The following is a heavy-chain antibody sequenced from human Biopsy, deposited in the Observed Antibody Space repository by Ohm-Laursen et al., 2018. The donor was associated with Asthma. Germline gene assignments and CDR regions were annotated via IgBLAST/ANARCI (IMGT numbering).Heavy chain of an antibody. D-gene: IGHD4-17*01. Sequence: SVTAFCTIYGYSLTALSMDSVRQDPRHGIGWLGGHDHEEGGTVNARRFQGRVTMTEDTSTDTAYMELSSLSSDDTAVYYCASDFPKDYVRYNFQFWGQGTLVTVSS. CDR3: ASDFPKDYVRYNFQF. V-gene: IGHV1-24*01. CDR2: HDHEEGGT. J-gene: IGHJ4*02. CDR1: GYSLTALS.